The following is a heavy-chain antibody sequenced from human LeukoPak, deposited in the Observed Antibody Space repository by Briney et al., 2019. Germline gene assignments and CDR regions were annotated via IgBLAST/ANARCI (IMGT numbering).Heavy chain of an antibody. V-gene: IGHV4-39*01. CDR2: VYYSGST. CDR1: NGSISSSRYY. J-gene: IGHJ3*02. Sequence: PSETLSLTCTVSNGSISSSRYYWARIRQAPGRGLEWIGSVYYSGSTHYNPSQRSRVTISVDTSKDQFFLRLRSGTAADTAIYYCARNCSRTTCSGTFDIWGRGTLVTVSS. D-gene: IGHD2-2*01. CDR3: ARNCSRTTCSGTFDI.